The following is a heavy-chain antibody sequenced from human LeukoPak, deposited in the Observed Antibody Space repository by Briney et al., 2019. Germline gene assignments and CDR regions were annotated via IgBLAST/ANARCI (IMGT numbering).Heavy chain of an antibody. D-gene: IGHD3-9*01. J-gene: IGHJ3*02. CDR2: IYPGDSDT. V-gene: IGHV5-51*01. CDR3: ARPLTGSGNDAFDI. CDR1: GYSLTSYW. Sequence: GESLKMSCKGSGYSLTSYWIGWVRQMPGKGLEWMGIIYPGDSDTRYGPSFQGQVTISADKSISTAYLQWSSLKASDTAMYYCARPLTGSGNDAFDIWGQGTMVTVSS.